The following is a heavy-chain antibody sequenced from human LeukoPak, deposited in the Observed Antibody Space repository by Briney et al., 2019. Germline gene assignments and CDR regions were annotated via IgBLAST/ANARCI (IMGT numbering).Heavy chain of an antibody. CDR1: GYTFTGYY. J-gene: IGHJ5*02. V-gene: IGHV1-2*02. D-gene: IGHD3-22*01. CDR3: AAHTSGYYYGGFDP. CDR2: ISPNSGGT. Sequence: ASVKASCKASGYTFTGYYIHWVRQAPGQGLEWMGWISPNSGGTNYAQKFQGRVTVTRDTSISTAYMELTRLRSDDTAVYYCAAHTSGYYYGGFDPWGQGTLVTVSS.